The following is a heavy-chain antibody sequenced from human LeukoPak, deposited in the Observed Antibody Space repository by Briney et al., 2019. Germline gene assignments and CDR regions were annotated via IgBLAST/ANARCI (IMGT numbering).Heavy chain of an antibody. CDR3: ARVTSDAFDI. Sequence: GGSLRLSCAASGFTFSSNSMNWVRQAPGKGLEWVAVISYDGSNKYYADSVKGRFTISRDNAKNSLYLQMNSLRAEDTAVYYCARVTSDAFDIWGQGTMVTVSS. CDR2: ISYDGSNK. J-gene: IGHJ3*02. CDR1: GFTFSSNS. V-gene: IGHV3-30*03. D-gene: IGHD1-20*01.